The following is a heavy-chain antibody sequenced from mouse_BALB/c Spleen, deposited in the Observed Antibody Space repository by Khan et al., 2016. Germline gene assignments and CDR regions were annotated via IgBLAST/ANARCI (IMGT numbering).Heavy chain of an antibody. CDR1: GFTFTDYY. J-gene: IGHJ1*01. D-gene: IGHD2-4*01. CDR2: ARNKANGFTA. V-gene: IGHV7-3*02. CDR3: ARDLIHDYDWYLDV. Sequence: EVQLQESGGGLVQPGGSLRLSCTTAGFTFTDYYMSWVRQPPGAALEWLGFARNKANGFTAEYSASVKGRFTSSRDNSQSILYLQMNTRRPEDSATDYCARDLIHDYDWYLDVGGAGTTGTGSS.